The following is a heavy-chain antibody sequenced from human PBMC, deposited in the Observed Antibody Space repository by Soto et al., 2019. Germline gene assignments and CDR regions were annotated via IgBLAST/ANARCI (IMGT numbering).Heavy chain of an antibody. CDR1: GYSFTSYW. CDR3: ARPLIAARPGGAFDY. J-gene: IGHJ4*02. Sequence: GESLKISCKGSGYSFTSYWIGWVRQMPGKGLEWMGIIYPGDSDTRYSPSFQGQVTISADKSISTAYLQWSSLKASDTAMYYCARPLIAARPGGAFDYWGQGTLVTVSS. V-gene: IGHV5-51*01. D-gene: IGHD6-6*01. CDR2: IYPGDSDT.